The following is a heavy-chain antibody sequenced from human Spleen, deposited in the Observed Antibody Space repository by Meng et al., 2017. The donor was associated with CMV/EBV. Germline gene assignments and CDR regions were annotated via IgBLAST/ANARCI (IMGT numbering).Heavy chain of an antibody. J-gene: IGHJ5*02. CDR2: IIPILGIA. CDR1: GGTFSSYT. D-gene: IGHD5-12*01. CDR3: ARDSGYLGWFDP. V-gene: IGHV1-69*04. Sequence: SVKVSCKASGGTFSSYTISWVRQAPGQGLEWMGRIIPILGIANYAQKFQGRVTITADKSTSTAYMELSRLISDDTAVYYCARDSGYLGWFDPWGQGTLVTVSS.